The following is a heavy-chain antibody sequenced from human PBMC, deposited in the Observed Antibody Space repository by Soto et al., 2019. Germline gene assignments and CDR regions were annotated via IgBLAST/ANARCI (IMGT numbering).Heavy chain of an antibody. V-gene: IGHV3-74*01. J-gene: IGHJ4*02. D-gene: IGHD3-10*01. CDR3: ARGAGGLDY. Sequence: EVQLVESGGGFVQPGGSLRLSCAASGFIFSNNWIHWVRQAPGKGLEWVSHINNDGSDTSYADSVKGRFTISRDNAKNTGFLQMNSLRAEDTAMYYCARGAGGLDYWGQGTLVTVSS. CDR1: GFIFSNNW. CDR2: INNDGSDT.